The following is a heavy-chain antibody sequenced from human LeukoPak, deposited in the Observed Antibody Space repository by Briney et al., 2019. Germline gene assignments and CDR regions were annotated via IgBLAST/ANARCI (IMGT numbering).Heavy chain of an antibody. CDR2: IRYDGNNR. CDR1: GFIFSNYG. CDR3: VKDNPLDY. Sequence: QSGGSLRPSCAASGFIFSNYGMLWVRQAPGKGLEWVAFIRYDGNNRLYADSMKGRFTISRDNSKNTLYLHINSLRAEDTAVYYCVKDNPLDYWGQGTLVIVSS. D-gene: IGHD1-14*01. V-gene: IGHV3-30*02. J-gene: IGHJ4*02.